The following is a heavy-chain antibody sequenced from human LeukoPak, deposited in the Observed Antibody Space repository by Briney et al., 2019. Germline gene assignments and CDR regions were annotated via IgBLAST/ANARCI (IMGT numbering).Heavy chain of an antibody. CDR1: GGSFSGYY. CDR3: ARGNIVVVTAINWFDP. V-gene: IGHV4-34*01. D-gene: IGHD2-21*02. Sequence: SETLSLTCAVYGGSFSGYYWSWIRQPPGKGLEWIGEINHSGSTNYNPSLKGRVTISVDTSKNQFSLKLSSVTAADTAVYYCARGNIVVVTAINWFDPWGQGTLVTVSS. J-gene: IGHJ5*02. CDR2: INHSGST.